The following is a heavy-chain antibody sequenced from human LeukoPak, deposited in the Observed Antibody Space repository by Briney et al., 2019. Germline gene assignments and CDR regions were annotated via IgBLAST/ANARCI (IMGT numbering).Heavy chain of an antibody. CDR3: ARLRVRGYGYGPWEGPTWLDY. J-gene: IGHJ4*02. Sequence: SETLSLTCTVSGGSISRSSYYWGWIRQPPGKGLEWIGTIYHSGSTHYNPSLKSRVTISVDTSKNQFTLKLSSVTAADTAVYYCARLRVRGYGYGPWEGPTWLDYWHQGTLVTVSS. CDR2: IYHSGST. D-gene: IGHD5-18*01. CDR1: GGSISRSSYY. V-gene: IGHV4-39*06.